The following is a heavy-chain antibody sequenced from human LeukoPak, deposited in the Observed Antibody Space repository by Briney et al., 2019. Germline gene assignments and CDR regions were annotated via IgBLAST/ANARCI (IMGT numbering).Heavy chain of an antibody. CDR3: ARDGIYGDCDI. CDR1: GYTFTTYA. J-gene: IGHJ3*02. V-gene: IGHV1-3*01. CDR2: INAGNGNT. D-gene: IGHD4-17*01. Sequence: GASVKVSCKASGYTFTTYAMHWVRQAPGQRLEWMGWINAGNGNTKYSQKFQGRVTITRDTSASTAYMELSSLRSEDTAVYYCARDGIYGDCDIWGQGTMVTVSS.